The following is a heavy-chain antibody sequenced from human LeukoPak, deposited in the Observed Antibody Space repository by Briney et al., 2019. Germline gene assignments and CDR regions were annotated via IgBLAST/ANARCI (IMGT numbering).Heavy chain of an antibody. CDR2: IYHSGSP. CDR1: GGSISSNNW. CDR3: ARVNINNWHSCDY. Sequence: PSETLSFTCAVSGGSISSNNWWGWVRQPPGKGLEWIGEIYHSGSPNYNPSLKSRVTISVDKSGNHFSLNLSSVTAADTAVYYCARVNINNWHSCDYWGQGTLVTVSS. V-gene: IGHV4-4*02. J-gene: IGHJ4*02. D-gene: IGHD1-1*01.